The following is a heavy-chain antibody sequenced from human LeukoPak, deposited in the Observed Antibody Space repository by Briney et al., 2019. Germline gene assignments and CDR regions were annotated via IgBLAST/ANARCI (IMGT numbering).Heavy chain of an antibody. CDR1: GFSVSSYW. V-gene: IGHV3-7*03. Sequence: GGSLRISCAASGFSVSSYWVTWVRQTPGKGREWVANIRPDGSGVYYGDSVRGRFTISRDNSRNTLCLQMNSLRAEDTAVYYCAKQYYYDSSGYYYTNSNAFDVWGQGTMVTVSS. J-gene: IGHJ3*01. CDR2: IRPDGSGV. D-gene: IGHD3-22*01. CDR3: AKQYYYDSSGYYYTNSNAFDV.